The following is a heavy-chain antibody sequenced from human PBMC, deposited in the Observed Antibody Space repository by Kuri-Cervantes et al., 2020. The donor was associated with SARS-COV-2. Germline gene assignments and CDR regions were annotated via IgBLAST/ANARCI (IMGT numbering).Heavy chain of an antibody. CDR3: ARRYNWNDGDYFDY. V-gene: IGHV1-3*01. Sequence: ASVKVSCKASGYTFISYAMHWVRQAPGQRLEWMGWINAGNGNTKYSQKFQGRVTITRDTSASTAYMELSSLRSEDTAVYYCARRYNWNDGDYFDYWGQGTLVTVSS. CDR1: GYTFISYA. D-gene: IGHD1-20*01. CDR2: INAGNGNT. J-gene: IGHJ4*02.